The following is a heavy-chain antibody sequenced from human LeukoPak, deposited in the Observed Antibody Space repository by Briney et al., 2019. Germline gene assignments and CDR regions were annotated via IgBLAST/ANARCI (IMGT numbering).Heavy chain of an antibody. CDR3: ASTYPEFQLGSSKNTNQSYDAFDI. CDR2: ISAYNGNT. J-gene: IGHJ3*02. Sequence: ASVKVSCKASGYTFTSYGISWVRQAPGQGLEWMGWISAYNGNTNYAQKLQGRVTMTTDTSTSTAYMELRSLRSDDTAVYYCASTYPEFQLGSSKNTNQSYDAFDIWGQGTMVTVSS. CDR1: GYTFTSYG. D-gene: IGHD7-27*01. V-gene: IGHV1-18*01.